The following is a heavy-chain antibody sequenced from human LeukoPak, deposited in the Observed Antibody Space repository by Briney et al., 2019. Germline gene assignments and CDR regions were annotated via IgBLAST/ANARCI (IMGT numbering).Heavy chain of an antibody. CDR2: IYTSGST. CDR1: GGSISSYY. V-gene: IGHV4-4*07. J-gene: IGHJ4*02. CDR3: ARDFVFMYSSSWFDY. Sequence: SETLSLTCTVSGGSISSYYWSWIRQPAGKGLEWIGRIYTSGSTNYNPSLKSRVTMSVDTSKNQFSLKLSSVTAADTAVYYCARDFVFMYSSSWFDYWGQGTLVTVSS. D-gene: IGHD6-13*01.